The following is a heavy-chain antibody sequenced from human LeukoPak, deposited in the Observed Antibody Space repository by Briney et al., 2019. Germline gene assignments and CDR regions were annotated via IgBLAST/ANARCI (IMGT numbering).Heavy chain of an antibody. CDR2: ISGSGGST. D-gene: IGHD6-19*01. V-gene: IGHV3-23*01. Sequence: GESLRLSCAASGFTFSSYAMSWVRQAPGKGLEWVSAISGSGGSTYYADSVKGRFTISRDNSKNTLYLQMNSLRAEDTAVYYCAKVGRIAGAGTGFDYWGQGTLVTVSS. J-gene: IGHJ4*02. CDR3: AKVGRIAGAGTGFDY. CDR1: GFTFSSYA.